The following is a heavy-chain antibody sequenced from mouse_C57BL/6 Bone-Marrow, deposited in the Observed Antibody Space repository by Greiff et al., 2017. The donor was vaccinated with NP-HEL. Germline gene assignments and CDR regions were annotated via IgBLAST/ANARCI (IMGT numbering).Heavy chain of an antibody. J-gene: IGHJ4*01. D-gene: IGHD1-1*01. CDR3: ADYYGSAMDY. Sequence: VQLKQSGPELVKPGASVKMSCKASGYTFTDYNMHWVKQSHGKSLEWIGYINPNNGGTSYNQKFKGKATLTVNKSSSTAYMELRSLTSEDSAVYYCADYYGSAMDYWGQGTSVTVSS. V-gene: IGHV1-22*01. CDR2: INPNNGGT. CDR1: GYTFTDYN.